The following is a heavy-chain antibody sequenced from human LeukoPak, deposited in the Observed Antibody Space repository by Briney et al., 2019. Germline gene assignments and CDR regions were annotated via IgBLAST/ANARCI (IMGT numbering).Heavy chain of an antibody. Sequence: SETLSLTCTVSGGSISSYYWSWIRQPPGKGLEWIGNIYYSGSTNYNPSLKSRVTISVDTSKNQFSLKLSSVIAADTAVYYCARVLATVTTHAFDIWGQGTMVTVSS. CDR3: ARVLATVTTHAFDI. J-gene: IGHJ3*02. V-gene: IGHV4-59*01. CDR1: GGSISSYY. CDR2: IYYSGST. D-gene: IGHD4-17*01.